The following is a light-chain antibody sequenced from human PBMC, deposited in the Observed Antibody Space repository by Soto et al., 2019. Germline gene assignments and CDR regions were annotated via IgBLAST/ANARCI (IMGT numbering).Light chain of an antibody. J-gene: IGKJ1*01. CDR1: QSVSSN. CDR2: GAS. CDR3: QQYVHWSRT. Sequence: EMVLTQSPVTLSVSPGERATLSCRASQSVSSNLAWYQHRPGQAPRLLIFGASTRATGVPARFSGGGSVTEFTLTISSPQSEDFALYYCQQYVHWSRTFXQGTKVDIK. V-gene: IGKV3-15*01.